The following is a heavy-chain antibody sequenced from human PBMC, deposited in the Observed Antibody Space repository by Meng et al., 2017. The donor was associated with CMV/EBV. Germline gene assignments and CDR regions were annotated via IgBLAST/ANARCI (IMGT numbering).Heavy chain of an antibody. CDR2: INHSGST. CDR3: ARGGNWFDP. V-gene: IGHV4-34*01. CDR1: GGSFSGYY. J-gene: IGHJ5*02. Sequence: QGPAPRWGAGPFKPSETPSHTCAAYGGSFSGYYWSWIRKPPGKGLEWIGEINHSGSTNYNPSLKSRVTISVDTSKNQFSLKLSSVTAADTAVYYCARGGNWFDPWGQGTLVTVSS.